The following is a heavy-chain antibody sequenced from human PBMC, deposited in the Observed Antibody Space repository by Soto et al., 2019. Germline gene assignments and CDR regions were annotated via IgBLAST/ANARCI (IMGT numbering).Heavy chain of an antibody. Sequence: GASVKVSCKAFGYTFNAFYMHGVRQAPGQGLEWMGVINPSGDGTSYAQKFQGRVTMTRDTSTSTVYMELSSLRSEDTAVYYCARVALGYDYADVWGQGTTVTVSS. CDR1: GYTFNAFY. D-gene: IGHD4-17*01. CDR3: ARVALGYDYADV. CDR2: INPSGDGT. V-gene: IGHV1-46*02. J-gene: IGHJ6*02.